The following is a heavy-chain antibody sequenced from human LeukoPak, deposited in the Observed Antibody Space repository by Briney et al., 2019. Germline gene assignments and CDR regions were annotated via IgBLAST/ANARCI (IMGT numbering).Heavy chain of an antibody. V-gene: IGHV3-23*01. CDR3: SKDIGSYTSGYYGH. D-gene: IGHD3-22*01. CDR2: ISGGGGTT. Sequence: GGSLRLSCAASGFIFSSYAMSWLRQAPGKRLEWVSAISGGGGTTYYADSVKGRFTISRDNSKNTLFLQMNSLRAEDTAVYYCSKDIGSYTSGYYGHWRQGTLVTVSS. J-gene: IGHJ4*02. CDR1: GFIFSSYA.